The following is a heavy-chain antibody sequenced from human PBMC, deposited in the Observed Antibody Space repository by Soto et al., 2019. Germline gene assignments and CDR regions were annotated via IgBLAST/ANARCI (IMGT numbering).Heavy chain of an antibody. D-gene: IGHD3-16*01. V-gene: IGHV1-18*04. Sequence: ASVKVSCKAIGYSFTSHYMHWVRQAPGQGLEWMGWINGYTGNTNYAQKFQGRVTMTTDTSTNTAYLDLWTLISDDTAVYYCARSWVTGKGGIDVWGQGTTVTVSS. CDR2: INGYTGNT. CDR1: GYSFTSHY. CDR3: ARSWVTGKGGIDV. J-gene: IGHJ6*02.